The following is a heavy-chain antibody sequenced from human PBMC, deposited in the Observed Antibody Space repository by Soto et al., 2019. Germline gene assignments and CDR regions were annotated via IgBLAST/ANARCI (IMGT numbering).Heavy chain of an antibody. J-gene: IGHJ4*02. CDR3: ARVPIGKYGVWNY. V-gene: IGHV3-74*01. CDR2: INPGGTIT. Sequence: EEQLVESGGGLVQPGGSLRLSCAASGFTFSSYWMHWVRQAPGKGLVWVSRINPGGTITDYADSVQSRFTISRDNAKNTVYLQGNSRRGDDTAEYSCARVPIGKYGVWNYWGQGTLVTVSS. CDR1: GFTFSSYW. D-gene: IGHD3-16*01.